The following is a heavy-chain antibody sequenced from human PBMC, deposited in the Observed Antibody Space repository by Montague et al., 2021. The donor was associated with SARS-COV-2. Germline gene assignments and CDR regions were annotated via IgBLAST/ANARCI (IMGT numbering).Heavy chain of an antibody. Sequence: ETLSLTCAVSGGSISSSNWWSWVRQPPGKGLEWIGETYHSGSTNYNPSLKSRVTISVDKSKNQFSLKLSSVTAADTAVYYCARMALASSSSDFDYWGQGTLVTVSS. CDR3: ARMALASSSSDFDY. CDR1: GGSISSSNW. D-gene: IGHD6-6*01. J-gene: IGHJ4*02. CDR2: TYHSGST. V-gene: IGHV4-4*02.